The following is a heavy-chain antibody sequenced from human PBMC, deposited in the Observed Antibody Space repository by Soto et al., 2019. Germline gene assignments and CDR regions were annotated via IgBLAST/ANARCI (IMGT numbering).Heavy chain of an antibody. D-gene: IGHD2-21*02. J-gene: IGHJ4*02. CDR2: ISSSGSYM. V-gene: IGHV3-21*01. CDR1: GFTFYTYS. CDR3: ARDQAKSIVVVTAIDH. Sequence: GGSLRLSCAASGFTFYTYSMNWVRQAPGKALEWVSSISSSGSYMYYADSVKGRFTISRDNLRNSLYLQMDSLRDEDTAVYYCARDQAKSIVVVTAIDHWGQGTQVTV.